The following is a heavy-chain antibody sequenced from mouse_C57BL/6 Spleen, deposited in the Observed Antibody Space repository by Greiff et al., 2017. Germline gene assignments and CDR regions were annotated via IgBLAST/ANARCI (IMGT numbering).Heavy chain of an antibody. J-gene: IGHJ2*01. Sequence: QVQLQQSGAELVRPGTSVKMSCKASGYTFTNYWIGWAKQRPGHGLEWIGDIYPGGGYTNYNEKFKGKATLTADKSSSTAYMQFSSLTSEDSAIYYCARSHYNYFDYWGQGTTLTVSS. D-gene: IGHD2-12*01. CDR1: GYTFTNYW. CDR3: ARSHYNYFDY. CDR2: IYPGGGYT. V-gene: IGHV1-63*01.